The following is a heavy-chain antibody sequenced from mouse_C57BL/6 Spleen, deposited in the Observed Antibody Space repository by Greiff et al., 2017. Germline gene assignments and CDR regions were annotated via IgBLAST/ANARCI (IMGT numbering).Heavy chain of an antibody. V-gene: IGHV1-4*01. CDR3: ARKGDYDYDDWYFDV. Sequence: VQLQQSGAELARPGASVKMSCKASGYTFTSYTMHWVKQRPGQGLEWIGYINPSGGYTKYNQKFKDKATLTADKSSSTAYMQLSSLTSEDSAVDYWARKGDYDYDDWYFDVWGTGTTVTVSS. CDR1: GYTFTSYT. J-gene: IGHJ1*03. CDR2: INPSGGYT. D-gene: IGHD2-4*01.